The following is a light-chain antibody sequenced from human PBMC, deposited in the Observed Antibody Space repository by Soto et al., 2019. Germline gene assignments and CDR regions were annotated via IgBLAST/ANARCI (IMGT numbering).Light chain of an antibody. CDR3: SSYAGSNV. CDR2: EVS. V-gene: IGLV2-8*01. Sequence: QSALTQPPSASGSPGQSVTISCTGTSSDVGGYNYVSWYQQHPGKAPKLMIYEVSKRPSGVPDRFSGSKSGNTASLTVSGLQAEDEADYYCSSYAGSNVFGTGTKVTFL. CDR1: SSDVGGYNY. J-gene: IGLJ1*01.